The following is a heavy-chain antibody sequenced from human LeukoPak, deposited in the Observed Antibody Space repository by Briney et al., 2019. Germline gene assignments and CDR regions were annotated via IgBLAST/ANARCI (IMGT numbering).Heavy chain of an antibody. CDR2: ISGSGGST. D-gene: IGHD6-19*01. V-gene: IGHV3-23*01. Sequence: PGGSLRLSCAASGFTFSNFAMSWVRQAPGKGLEWVSTISGSGGSTFYADSVKGRFTISRDNSKNTLFLQMNGLKAEDNAIYYCAKTGSSGWSSSWGDYWGQGSLVTVSS. CDR3: AKTGSSGWSSSWGDY. J-gene: IGHJ4*02. CDR1: GFTFSNFA.